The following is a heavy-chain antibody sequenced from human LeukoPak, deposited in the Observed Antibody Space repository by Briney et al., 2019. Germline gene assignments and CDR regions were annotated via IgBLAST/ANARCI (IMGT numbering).Heavy chain of an antibody. J-gene: IGHJ4*02. D-gene: IGHD3-10*01. CDR1: GGSISSSSYY. V-gene: IGHV4-39*01. CDR2: IYYSGST. Sequence: SETLSLTCTVSGGSISSSSYYWGWIRQPPGKGLEWIGSIYYSGSTYYNPSLKSRVTISVDTSKNQFSLKLSSVTAADTAVYYCARQYYYGSGSYFGYAYYFDYWGQGTLVTVSS. CDR3: ARQYYYGSGSYFGYAYYFDY.